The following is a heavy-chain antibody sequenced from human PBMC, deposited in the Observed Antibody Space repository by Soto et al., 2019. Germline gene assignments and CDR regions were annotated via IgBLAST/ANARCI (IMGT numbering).Heavy chain of an antibody. CDR2: IYYSGST. J-gene: IGHJ5*02. CDR3: ARVVFRELNWFDP. Sequence: SETLSLTCTVSGGSISSGGYYWSWIRQHPGKGLEWIGYIYYSGSTYYNPSLKSRVTISVDTSKNQFSLKLSSVTAADTAVYYCARVVFRELNWFDPWGHGTLVTVSS. CDR1: GGSISSGGYY. V-gene: IGHV4-31*03. D-gene: IGHD2-21*01.